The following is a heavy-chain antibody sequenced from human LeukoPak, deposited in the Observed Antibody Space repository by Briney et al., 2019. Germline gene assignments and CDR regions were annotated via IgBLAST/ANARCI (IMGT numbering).Heavy chain of an antibody. CDR3: GRGGYYYDSSSLTDH. J-gene: IGHJ4*02. D-gene: IGHD3-22*01. V-gene: IGHV4-34*01. Sequence: PSETLSLTCAVYGGSFSGYYWSWIRQPPGKGLEWIGEINYSGSTNYNTSLKSRVTISVDTSKNQFSLTLSSVTAADTAVYYCGRGGYYYDSSSLTDHWGQGTLVTVSS. CDR2: INYSGST. CDR1: GGSFSGYY.